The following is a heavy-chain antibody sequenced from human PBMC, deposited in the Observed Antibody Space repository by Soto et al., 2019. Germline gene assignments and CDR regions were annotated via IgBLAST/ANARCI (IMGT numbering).Heavy chain of an antibody. CDR2: ISAYNGNT. Sequence: QVQLVQSGAEVKKPGASVKVSCKASGYTFTSYGISWVRQAPGQGLEWMGRISAYNGNTNYAQKLHGRVTMTTDTSTSTTYMELRSLRSDEPSVYYCARVVGALGQWFDPWGQGTLVTVSS. CDR1: GYTFTSYG. CDR3: ARVVGALGQWFDP. D-gene: IGHD1-26*01. J-gene: IGHJ5*02. V-gene: IGHV1-18*01.